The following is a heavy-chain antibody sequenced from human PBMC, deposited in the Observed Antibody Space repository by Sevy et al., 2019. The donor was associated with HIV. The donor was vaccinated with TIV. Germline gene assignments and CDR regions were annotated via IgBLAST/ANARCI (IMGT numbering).Heavy chain of an antibody. V-gene: IGHV3-11*04. CDR2: ISSSGSTI. CDR3: ARGSGSGYHGYFQH. CDR1: GFTVSDAW. J-gene: IGHJ1*01. Sequence: GGSLRLSCGASGFTVSDAWMNWVRQAPGKGLEWVSYISSSGSTIYYADSVKGRFTISRDNAKNSLYLQMNSLRAEDTAVYYCARGSGSGYHGYFQHWGQGTLVTVSS. D-gene: IGHD3-22*01.